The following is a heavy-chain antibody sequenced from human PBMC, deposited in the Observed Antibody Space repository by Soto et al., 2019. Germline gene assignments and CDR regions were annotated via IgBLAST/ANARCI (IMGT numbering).Heavy chain of an antibody. V-gene: IGHV4-34*01. CDR2: IYHSGST. CDR3: ARDDQIVVVPTSIGAMDV. CDR1: GGSFSGYY. Sequence: SETLSLTCAVYGGSFSGYYWSWIRQPPGKGLEWIGEIYHSGSTNYNPSLKSRVTISLDKSKNQFSLKLTSVTAADSAVYYCARDDQIVVVPTSIGAMDVWGQGTTVTVSS. J-gene: IGHJ6*02. D-gene: IGHD2-2*01.